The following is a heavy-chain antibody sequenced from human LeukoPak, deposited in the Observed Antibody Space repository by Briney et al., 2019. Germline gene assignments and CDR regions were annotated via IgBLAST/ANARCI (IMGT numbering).Heavy chain of an antibody. Sequence: PTGGSLRLSCAASGFTFSSYWMSWVPQAPGKRLERVANIKQDGSEKYYVDSVKGRFTISRDNAKNSLYLQMNSLRAEDTAVYYCARAPVVAVAGTNYYYYYYMDVWGKGTTVTVSS. D-gene: IGHD6-13*01. V-gene: IGHV3-7*01. CDR2: IKQDGSEK. CDR1: GFTFSSYW. CDR3: ARAPVVAVAGTNYYYYYYMDV. J-gene: IGHJ6*03.